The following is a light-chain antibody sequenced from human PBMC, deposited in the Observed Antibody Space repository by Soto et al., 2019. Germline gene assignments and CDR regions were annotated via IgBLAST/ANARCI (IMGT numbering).Light chain of an antibody. Sequence: EVVLTQSPDTLSLSLGERATLSCRASQIISTNYLAWYQQRPGQTPRLLIYGTSNRATGVPDRFSGSGSGTDFTLTISSLEPEDFAVYYCQQFGNSPLFTFGEGTKVDIK. CDR2: GTS. J-gene: IGKJ4*01. CDR1: QIISTNY. CDR3: QQFGNSPLFT. V-gene: IGKV3-20*01.